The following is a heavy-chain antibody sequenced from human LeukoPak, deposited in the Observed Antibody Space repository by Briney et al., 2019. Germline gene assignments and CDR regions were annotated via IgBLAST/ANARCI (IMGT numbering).Heavy chain of an antibody. D-gene: IGHD2-2*01. Sequence: SETLSLTCTVSGGSISSYYWSWIRQPAGKGLEWIWRINTSGSTNYNPSLKRRVTMSVDTSKNQLSLKLSSVTAADTGVYYCARDPGYCSSSSCSPSWYFDLWGRGTLVTVSS. V-gene: IGHV4-4*07. CDR2: INTSGST. CDR3: ARDPGYCSSSSCSPSWYFDL. CDR1: GGSISSYY. J-gene: IGHJ2*01.